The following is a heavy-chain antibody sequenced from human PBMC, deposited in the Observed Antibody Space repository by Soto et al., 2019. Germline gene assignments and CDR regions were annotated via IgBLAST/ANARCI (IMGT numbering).Heavy chain of an antibody. V-gene: IGHV3-11*04. CDR2: ISGSGATI. D-gene: IGHD3-3*01. Sequence: PGWSLRLSCAASGFTFSDYYISWIRQAAGKGLDWVSHISGSGATIYYADSVKGRFTISRDNAKNSLFLQMNSLRAEDTAVYYCARENYDFWSGYYLDYWGQGTLVTVSS. J-gene: IGHJ4*02. CDR3: ARENYDFWSGYYLDY. CDR1: GFTFSDYY.